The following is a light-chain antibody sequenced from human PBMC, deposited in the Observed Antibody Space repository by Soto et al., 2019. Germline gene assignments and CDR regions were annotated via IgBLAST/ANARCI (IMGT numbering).Light chain of an antibody. CDR3: HSYDVSLRGPA. V-gene: IGLV1-40*01. J-gene: IGLJ2*01. Sequence: QLVLTQPPSLSGAPGQRVTISCTGSRSNIGAGYDVHWYQHLPGTAPKVLIFDNSNRPSGVPDRFSGSKSGTSASLAITGLQAEDEAAYYCHSYDVSLRGPAFGGGTKLTVL. CDR1: RSNIGAGYD. CDR2: DNS.